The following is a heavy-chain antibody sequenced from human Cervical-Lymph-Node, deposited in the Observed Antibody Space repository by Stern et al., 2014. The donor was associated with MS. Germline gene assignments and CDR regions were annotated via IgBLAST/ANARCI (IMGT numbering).Heavy chain of an antibody. CDR3: ARRAVKAYCDGDCPYYFDY. V-gene: IGHV5-51*03. CDR1: GYSFTTYW. D-gene: IGHD2-21*02. CDR2: IYPDDSDT. Sequence: EVQLVESGAEVKKPGESLKISCKGSGYSFTTYWIGWVRQMPGKGLEWMGIIYPDDSDTRHSPSFQGHVTIPVDKSIRTPYLPWSSLKASDPAMYYCARRAVKAYCDGDCPYYFDYWGQGTLVTVSS. J-gene: IGHJ4*02.